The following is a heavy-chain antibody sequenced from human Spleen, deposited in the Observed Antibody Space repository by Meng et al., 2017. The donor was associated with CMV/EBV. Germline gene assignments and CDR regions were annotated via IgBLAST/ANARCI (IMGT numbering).Heavy chain of an antibody. Sequence: CKASGYTFTSSDINWVRQATGQGLEWMGWMNSKSGNTGYAQKFQGRVTITRNTSISTAYMELSSLRSEDTAVYYCARGPVVVGGWFDPWGQGTLVTVSS. CDR2: MNSKSGNT. V-gene: IGHV1-8*03. CDR3: ARGPVVVGGWFDP. D-gene: IGHD2-15*01. J-gene: IGHJ5*02. CDR1: GYTFTSSD.